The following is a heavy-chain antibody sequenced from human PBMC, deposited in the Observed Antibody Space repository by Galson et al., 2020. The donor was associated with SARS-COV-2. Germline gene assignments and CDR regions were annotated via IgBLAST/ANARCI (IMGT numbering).Heavy chain of an antibody. Sequence: SQTLSLTCALDGGSFSGYYWSWIRQPPGKGLEWIGDIDPSGRTNYNPSLKSRLSISVDTSKKEFSLNLRSMTAADTAVYYCASEQLIRRFFHHYYALDVWGPGTTVTVSS. CDR2: IDPSGRT. CDR3: ASEQLIRRFFHHYYALDV. D-gene: IGHD6-13*01. CDR1: GGSFSGYY. V-gene: IGHV4-34*01. J-gene: IGHJ6*02.